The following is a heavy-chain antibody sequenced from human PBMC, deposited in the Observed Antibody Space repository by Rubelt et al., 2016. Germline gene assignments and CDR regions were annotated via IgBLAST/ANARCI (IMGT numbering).Heavy chain of an antibody. CDR1: GGSINSYY. CDR2: FSYSGST. V-gene: IGHV4-59*08. CDR3: ARSGKQWDALDY. D-gene: IGHD6-19*01. Sequence: QVQLQESGPGLVKPSETLSLTCTVSGGSINSYYWSWIRQPPGKGLEWIGHFSYSGSTNFNPARKSRVTISVGPSKNQFSLKLNSGTDADTAVYYCARSGKQWDALDYWGQGTLVTVSS. J-gene: IGHJ4*02.